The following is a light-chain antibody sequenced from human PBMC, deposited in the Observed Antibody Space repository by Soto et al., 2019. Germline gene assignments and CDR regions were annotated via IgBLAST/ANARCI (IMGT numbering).Light chain of an antibody. CDR3: SSYTICSTVV. CDR1: SSDVGAYNY. V-gene: IGLV2-14*03. Sequence: QSALTQPASVSGSPGQSITISCTGTSSDVGAYNYVSWYQHHPGKAPKLMIYDVANRPSGVSNRFSGSKSGNTASLTISGLQAEDEADYYCSSYTICSTVVFGGGTKLTVL. J-gene: IGLJ2*01. CDR2: DVA.